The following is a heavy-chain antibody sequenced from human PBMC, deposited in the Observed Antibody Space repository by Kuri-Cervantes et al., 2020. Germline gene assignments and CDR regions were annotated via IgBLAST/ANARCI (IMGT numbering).Heavy chain of an antibody. CDR1: EFSLSSYT. D-gene: IGHD5-18*01. CDR3: AREQTRIQLWLKYYYYGMDV. V-gene: IGHV3-48*04. J-gene: IGHJ6*02. Sequence: GGSLRLSCVASEFSLSSYTMNWVRQAPGKGMEWISYISSSGSTIYYADSVKGRFTISRDNAKNSLYLQMNSLRAEDTDVYYCAREQTRIQLWLKYYYYGMDVWGQGTTVTVSS. CDR2: ISSSGSTI.